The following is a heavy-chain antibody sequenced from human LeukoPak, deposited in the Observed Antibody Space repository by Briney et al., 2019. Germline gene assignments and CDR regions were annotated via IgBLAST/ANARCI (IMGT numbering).Heavy chain of an antibody. CDR1: GASLSSGGYY. CDR2: IYTGGST. Sequence: SETLSLTCTVSGASLSSGGYYWSWLRQPAGKGLEWIGRIYTGGSTNYSPSLKSRVTISVDTSKNQFSLKLSSVTAADTAVYYCARQLGGATNGYWGQGTLVTVSS. CDR3: ARQLGGATNGY. D-gene: IGHD1-26*01. J-gene: IGHJ4*02. V-gene: IGHV4-61*02.